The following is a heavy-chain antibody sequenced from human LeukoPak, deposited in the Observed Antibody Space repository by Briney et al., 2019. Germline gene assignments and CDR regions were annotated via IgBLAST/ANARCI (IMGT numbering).Heavy chain of an antibody. CDR1: GFTFSSYA. CDR3: AKYGSGNFFDY. CDR2: ISGGGTGT. Sequence: PGGSLRLSCAASGFTFSSYAMSWARQAPGKGLEWVSGISGGGTGTYYADSVKGRFTISRDNSKSTLYLQMNSLRAGDTALYYCAKYGSGNFFDYWGQGTLVTVSS. V-gene: IGHV3-23*01. J-gene: IGHJ4*02. D-gene: IGHD3-10*01.